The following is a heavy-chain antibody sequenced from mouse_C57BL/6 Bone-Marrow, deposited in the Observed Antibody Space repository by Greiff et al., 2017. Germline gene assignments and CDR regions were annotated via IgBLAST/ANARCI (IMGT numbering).Heavy chain of an antibody. Sequence: VQLQQSGAELARPGASVKMSCKASGYTFTSYTMHWVKQRPGQGLEWIGYINPRSGYTKYNQKFKDKATLTADKSSSTAYMQLSSLTSEDSAVYYCARRGNGLTGSYAMDYWGQGTSVTVSS. CDR1: GYTFTSYT. J-gene: IGHJ4*01. V-gene: IGHV1-4*01. CDR2: INPRSGYT. CDR3: ARRGNGLTGSYAMDY. D-gene: IGHD4-1*01.